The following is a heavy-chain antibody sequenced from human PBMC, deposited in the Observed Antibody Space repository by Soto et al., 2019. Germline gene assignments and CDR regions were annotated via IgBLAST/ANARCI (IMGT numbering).Heavy chain of an antibody. V-gene: IGHV1-2*02. CDR2: INPNSGGT. CDR1: GYTFTGYY. J-gene: IGHJ4*02. Sequence: ASVKVSCKASGYTFTGYYMHWVRQAPGQGLEWMGWINPNSGGTNYAQKFQGRVTMTRDTSISTAYMELSRLRSDDTAVYYCARDSVHQLVLYFDYWGQGTLVTVSS. D-gene: IGHD6-13*01. CDR3: ARDSVHQLVLYFDY.